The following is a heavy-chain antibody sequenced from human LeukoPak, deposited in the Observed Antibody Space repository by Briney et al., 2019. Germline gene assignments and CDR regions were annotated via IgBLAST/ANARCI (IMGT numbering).Heavy chain of an antibody. CDR2: ISGSGGST. J-gene: IGHJ4*02. V-gene: IGHV3-23*01. D-gene: IGHD6-19*01. CDR3: VTWRAVDGTGGFDY. Sequence: GGSLRLSCAASGFTFSSYAMSWVRQAPVKGLEWVSIISGSGGSTYYADSVKGRFTISRDNSKNTLYLQMNSVRAEDTAEYYCVTWRAVDGTGGFDYWGQGILVTVSS. CDR1: GFTFSSYA.